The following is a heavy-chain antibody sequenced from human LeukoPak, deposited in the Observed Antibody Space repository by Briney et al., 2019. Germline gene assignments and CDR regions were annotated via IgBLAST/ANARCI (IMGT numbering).Heavy chain of an antibody. V-gene: IGHV3-49*04. CDR2: IRSKAYGGTT. J-gene: IGHJ4*02. D-gene: IGHD1-26*01. Sequence: PGGSLRLSCTASGFAFGGYAMSWVRQAPGKGLEWVGFIRSKAYGGTTVYAASVKGRFTISRDDSKSIAYLQMNSLKTEDTAVYYCTRGAGSNWGQGTLVTVSS. CDR1: GFAFGGYA. CDR3: TRGAGSN.